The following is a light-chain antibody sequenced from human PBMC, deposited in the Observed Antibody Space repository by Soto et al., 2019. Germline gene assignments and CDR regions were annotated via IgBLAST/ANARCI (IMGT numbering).Light chain of an antibody. J-gene: IGLJ1*01. V-gene: IGLV2-14*01. CDR1: SSDVGGYRH. CDR3: NSQRISGARV. Sequence: QSALTQPASVSGSPGQSITISCTGTSSDVGGYRHVSWYQHHPGKSPKLMIYEVSNRPSGVSNRFSGSKSGYTASLTISGLQAEDEADYYCNSQRISGARVFGTGTKLTVL. CDR2: EVS.